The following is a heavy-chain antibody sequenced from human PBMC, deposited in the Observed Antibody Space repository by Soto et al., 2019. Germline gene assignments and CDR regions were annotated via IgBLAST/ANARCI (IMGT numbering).Heavy chain of an antibody. D-gene: IGHD3-3*01. CDR1: GYTFTSYD. V-gene: IGHV1-8*01. CDR2: MNPNSGNT. CDR3: ARGRRFYDFWSGYLPAHFDY. J-gene: IGHJ4*02. Sequence: QVQLVQSGAEVKKPGASVKVSCKASGYTFTSYDINWVRQATGQGLEWMGWMNPNSGNTGCAQKFQGRVTMTRNTSISTAYMELSSLRSEDTAVYYCARGRRFYDFWSGYLPAHFDYWGQGTLVTVSS.